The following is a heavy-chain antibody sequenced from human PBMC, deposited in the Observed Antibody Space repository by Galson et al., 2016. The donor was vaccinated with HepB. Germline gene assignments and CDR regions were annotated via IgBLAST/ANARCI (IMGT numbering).Heavy chain of an antibody. J-gene: IGHJ6*02. V-gene: IGHV1-46*01. CDR1: GYTFSSYP. D-gene: IGHD5-24*01. CDR3: ARDKERWVQYNYYFGMDV. Sequence: SVKVSCKASGYTFSSYPIHWVRQAPGQGLEWMGIITPDNGNTVYAQKFQGSVTMTSDTSTCTVYMEVSSLRSEHTAVHYCARDKERWVQYNYYFGMDVWGQGTTVTVSS. CDR2: ITPDNGNT.